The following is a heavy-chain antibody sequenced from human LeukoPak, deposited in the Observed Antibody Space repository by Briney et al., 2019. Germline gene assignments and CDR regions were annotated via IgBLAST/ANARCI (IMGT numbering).Heavy chain of an antibody. CDR1: GLSISSGGYS. J-gene: IGHJ4*02. CDR2: IYHSGST. CDR3: ASFITMIGVVIISGVLRRPSHRIK. V-gene: IGHV4-30-2*01. D-gene: IGHD3-22*01. Sequence: SETLSLPCAVCGLSISSGGYSWRWIPQPPGKGLECIVYIYHSGSTYYNPSLKSRVTISVDRSKNQFSLKLSSVTAADTAVYYCASFITMIGVVIISGVLRRPSHRIKWGQGTLVTVSS.